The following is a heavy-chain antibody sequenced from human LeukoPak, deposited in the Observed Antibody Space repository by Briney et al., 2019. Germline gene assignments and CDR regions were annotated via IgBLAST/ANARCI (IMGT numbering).Heavy chain of an antibody. D-gene: IGHD4/OR15-4a*01. CDR3: AKHRRGTMGYYYYMDV. J-gene: IGHJ6*03. V-gene: IGHV3-30*02. CDR2: IRYDGSNK. CDR1: GCTFSSYG. Sequence: GGSLRLSCAASGCTFSSYGMHWVRQAPGKGLEWVAFIRYDGSNKYYADSVKGRFTISRDNSKNTLYLQMNSLRAEDTAVYYCAKHRRGTMGYYYYMDVWGKGTTVTVSS.